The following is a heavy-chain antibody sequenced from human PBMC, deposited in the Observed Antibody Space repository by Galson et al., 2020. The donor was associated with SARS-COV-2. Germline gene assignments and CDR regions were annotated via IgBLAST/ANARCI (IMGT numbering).Heavy chain of an antibody. CDR3: ARGVLLWFGELHYYYYMDV. D-gene: IGHD3-10*01. J-gene: IGHJ6*03. V-gene: IGHV4-4*07. Sequence: SETLSLTCYASGGSISSYYWSWIRQPAGKGLEWIGRIYTSGSTNYNPSLKSRVTMSVDTSKNQFSLKLSSVTAADTAVYYCARGVLLWFGELHYYYYMDVWGKGTTVTISS. CDR2: IYTSGST. CDR1: GGSISSYY.